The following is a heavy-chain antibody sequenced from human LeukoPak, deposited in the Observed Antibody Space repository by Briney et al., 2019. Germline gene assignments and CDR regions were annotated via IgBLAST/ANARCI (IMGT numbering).Heavy chain of an antibody. CDR3: ARDAQRGFDYSNSLEY. J-gene: IGHJ4*02. V-gene: IGHV3-33*01. Sequence: GGSLRLSCAASKFTFSHYGMHWVRQAPGKGLRWVAVIWSDGTNQYYAGSVKGRFTISRDNFNNMVYLQMNSLRVDDTGVYYCARDAQRGFDYSNSLEYWGQGALVTVSS. CDR1: KFTFSHYG. CDR2: IWSDGTNQ. D-gene: IGHD4-11*01.